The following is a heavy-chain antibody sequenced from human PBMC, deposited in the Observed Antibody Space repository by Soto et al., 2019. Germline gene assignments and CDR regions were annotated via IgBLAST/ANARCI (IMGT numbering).Heavy chain of an antibody. D-gene: IGHD3-3*01. V-gene: IGHV1-46*01. Sequence: GAALKVSCKACGYTFTSYHMHWVRQAPGQGLEWMGVINPTGGSTTYAQTFQGRLSITSDTSASTLYMQLSSLRSEDTAVYYCSTRFDFFDSWGQGTLVTVSS. CDR1: GYTFTSYH. CDR2: INPTGGST. J-gene: IGHJ4*02. CDR3: STRFDFFDS.